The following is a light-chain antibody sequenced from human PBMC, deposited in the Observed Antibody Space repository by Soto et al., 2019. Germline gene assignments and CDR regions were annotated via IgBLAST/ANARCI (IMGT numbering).Light chain of an antibody. CDR2: GNG. CDR1: SSNIGAPYD. V-gene: IGLV1-40*01. CDR3: QSYDSRLSGSV. Sequence: QSVLTQPPSVSGAPGQRVTISCTGSSSNIGAPYDVHWYQQLPGTGSKLLIYGNGNRPSGVPDRFSGSKSGSSASPAISGVQAEDEGDYYGQSYDSRLSGSVFGAGTKLTVL. J-gene: IGLJ1*01.